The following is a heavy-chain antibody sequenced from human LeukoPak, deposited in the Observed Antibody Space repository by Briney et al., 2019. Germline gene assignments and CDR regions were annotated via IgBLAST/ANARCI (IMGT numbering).Heavy chain of an antibody. Sequence: PSETLSLTCAVYGGSFSGYYWSWIRQPPGKGLEWIGEINHSGSTNYNPSLKSRVTISVDTSKNQFSLKLSSVTAADTAVYYCARGQVGITMIVDYFDYWGQGTLVTVSS. J-gene: IGHJ4*02. CDR3: ARGQVGITMIVDYFDY. CDR2: INHSGST. CDR1: GGSFSGYY. D-gene: IGHD3-22*01. V-gene: IGHV4-34*01.